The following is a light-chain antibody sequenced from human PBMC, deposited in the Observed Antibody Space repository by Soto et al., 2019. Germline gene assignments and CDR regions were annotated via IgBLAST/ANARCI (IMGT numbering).Light chain of an antibody. V-gene: IGKV3-20*01. Sequence: EIVLTQSPGTLSLSPGERTTLSCRARMSVSSSYLAWYQQKPGQAPRLLIYGASSRATGIPDRFSGSGSGTDFPLTSSTLEPEDFAVYYCQQYGSSPWTFGQGTKVEIK. CDR1: MSVSSSY. J-gene: IGKJ1*01. CDR2: GAS. CDR3: QQYGSSPWT.